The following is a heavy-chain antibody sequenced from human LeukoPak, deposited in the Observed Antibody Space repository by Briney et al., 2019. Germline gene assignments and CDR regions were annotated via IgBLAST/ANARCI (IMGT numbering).Heavy chain of an antibody. CDR1: GFTFSSHW. CDR3: ARYFERGLGVIDY. CDR2: IKQDGCEK. D-gene: IGHD1-26*01. Sequence: PGGSLRLSCAASGFTFSSHWMSWVRQAPGKGLEWVASIKQDGCEKDYADSVKGRFTISRDNAKNSLYLQMNSLRADDTAVYYCARYFERGLGVIDYWGQGTLVTVSS. J-gene: IGHJ4*02. V-gene: IGHV3-7*01.